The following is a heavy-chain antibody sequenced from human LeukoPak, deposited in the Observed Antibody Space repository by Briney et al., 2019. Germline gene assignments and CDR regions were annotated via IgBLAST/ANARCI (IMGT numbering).Heavy chain of an antibody. V-gene: IGHV4-39*01. CDR2: MYYSGST. Sequence: SETLSLTCTVSGGSISGNSYYWGWIRQPPGKGLEWIVSMYYSGSTYYNPSLKSRVTVSVGTSKNQFSLKLSSVTSTDTAVYYCATIVGSTKVDDWGQGTLVTVSS. D-gene: IGHD1-26*01. CDR3: ATIVGSTKVDD. J-gene: IGHJ4*02. CDR1: GGSISGNSYY.